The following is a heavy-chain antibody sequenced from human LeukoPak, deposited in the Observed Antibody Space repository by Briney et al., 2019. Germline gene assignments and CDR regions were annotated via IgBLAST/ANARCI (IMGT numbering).Heavy chain of an antibody. D-gene: IGHD1/OR15-1a*01. CDR3: TNDIYRSQRTSYWYFDL. V-gene: IGHV3-9*01. CDR2: ISWNSGSI. CDR1: GFTFDDYA. J-gene: IGHJ2*01. Sequence: GGSLRLSCAASGFTFDDYAMHWVRQAPGKGLEWVSGISWNSGSIGYVDSVKGRFTISRDNAKNSLYLQMNSLRAEDTALYYCTNDIYRSQRTSYWYFDLWGRGTLVTVSS.